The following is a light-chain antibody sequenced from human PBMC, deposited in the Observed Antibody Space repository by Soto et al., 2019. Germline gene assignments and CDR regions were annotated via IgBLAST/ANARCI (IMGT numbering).Light chain of an antibody. CDR1: QSLLHSNGYNY. CDR3: MQPLQSWT. CDR2: LGS. V-gene: IGKV2-28*01. Sequence: DIVMTQSPLSLPVTPGEPASISCRSSQSLLHSNGYNYLDWYLQKPGQSPQLLIYLGSNRASRVPGRFSGSGSGTDFTLKISRVEAEDVGVYYCMQPLQSWTFGQGTKVEIK. J-gene: IGKJ1*01.